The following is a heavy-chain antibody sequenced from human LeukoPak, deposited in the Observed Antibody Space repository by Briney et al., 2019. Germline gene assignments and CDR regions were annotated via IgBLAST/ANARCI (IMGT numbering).Heavy chain of an antibody. CDR1: GGSFSGYY. V-gene: IGHV4-34*01. CDR2: INHSGST. D-gene: IGHD2-2*01. Sequence: KSSETLSLTCAVYGGSFSGYYWSWIRQPPGKGLEWIGEINHSGSTNYNPSLKSRVTISVDTSKNQFSLKLSSVTAADTAVYYCARASSSVVVPAGWFDPWGQGTLDTVSS. J-gene: IGHJ5*02. CDR3: ARASSSVVVPAGWFDP.